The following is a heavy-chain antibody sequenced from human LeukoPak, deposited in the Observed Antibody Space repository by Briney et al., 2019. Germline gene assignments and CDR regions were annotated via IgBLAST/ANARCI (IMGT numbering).Heavy chain of an antibody. V-gene: IGHV3-30*10. J-gene: IGHJ6*03. CDR2: MSQDGRNN. CDR1: GFTFNRHP. CDR3: AIQGSSLNYYHTYMDV. Sequence: GGSLRLSCAASGFTFNRHPIHWVRQTPGKGLEWVAGMSQDGRNNYYTDSVKGRFTISRDNANNALSLHMNSLRLEDTAVYYCAIQGSSLNYYHTYMDVWGNGTTVIVSS. D-gene: IGHD6-6*01.